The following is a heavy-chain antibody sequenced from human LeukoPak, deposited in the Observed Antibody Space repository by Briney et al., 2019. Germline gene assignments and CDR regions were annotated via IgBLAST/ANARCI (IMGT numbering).Heavy chain of an antibody. D-gene: IGHD6-13*01. CDR3: ARDQGYSSNLDAFDI. CDR1: GGSISSYY. J-gene: IGHJ3*02. Sequence: SETLSLTCTVSGGSISSYYWSWIRQPPGKGLEWIGYIYYSGSTDYNPSLKSRVTISVDTSKNQFSLKLSSVTAADTAVYYCARDQGYSSNLDAFDIWGQGTMVTVSS. CDR2: IYYSGST. V-gene: IGHV4-59*12.